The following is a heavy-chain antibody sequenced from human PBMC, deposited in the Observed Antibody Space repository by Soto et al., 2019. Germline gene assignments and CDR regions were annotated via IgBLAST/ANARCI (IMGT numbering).Heavy chain of an antibody. CDR3: ARGGGVTATFDY. CDR1: GGSVSSGSYY. V-gene: IGHV4-61*01. J-gene: IGHJ4*02. CDR2: IYNSGGT. Sequence: SETLSLTFTVSGGSVSSGSYYWSWIRQPPGKGLEWIAYIYNSGGTNYHPSLKSRVTILVDTSKNQLSLKLSSVTAADTAVYYCARGGGVTATFDYWGQGALVTVSS. D-gene: IGHD5-18*01.